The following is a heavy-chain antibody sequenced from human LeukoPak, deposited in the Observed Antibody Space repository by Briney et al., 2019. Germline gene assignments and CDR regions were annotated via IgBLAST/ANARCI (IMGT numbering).Heavy chain of an antibody. CDR2: IYHSGST. CDR1: GYSISSGYY. J-gene: IGHJ4*02. V-gene: IGHV4-38-2*02. Sequence: SETLSLTCTVSGYSISSGYYWGWIRQPPGKGLEWIGSIYHSGSTYYNPSLKSRVTISVDTSKNQFSLKLSSVTAADTAVYYCARQAAAGPVYIDYWGQGTLVTVSS. CDR3: ARQAAAGPVYIDY. D-gene: IGHD6-13*01.